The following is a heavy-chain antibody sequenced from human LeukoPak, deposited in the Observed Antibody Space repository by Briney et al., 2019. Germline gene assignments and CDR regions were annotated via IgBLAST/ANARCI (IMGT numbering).Heavy chain of an antibody. CDR1: GGSISSSSYY. Sequence: SETLSLTCTVSGGSISSSSYYWGWIRQPPGKGLEWIGGIYYSGSTYYNPSLKSRVTISVDTSKNQFSLKLSSVTAADTAVYYCARHYYYGMDVWGQGTTVTVSS. V-gene: IGHV4-39*01. CDR3: ARHYYYGMDV. J-gene: IGHJ6*02. CDR2: IYYSGST.